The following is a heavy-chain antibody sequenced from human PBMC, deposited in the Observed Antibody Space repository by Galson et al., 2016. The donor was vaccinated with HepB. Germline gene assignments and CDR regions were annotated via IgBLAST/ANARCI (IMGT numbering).Heavy chain of an antibody. CDR3: TGPSYCSGAVCTSDDY. D-gene: IGHD2-15*01. V-gene: IGHV3-72*01. CDR1: GVIFSDQY. CDR2: SRNKANSYTT. Sequence: SLRLSCAASGVIFSDQYIDWVRQAPGKGLEWVGRSRNKANSYTTDYAASVKGRFTISRDDSKNSVYLQMNSLKIEDTAVYYCTGPSYCSGAVCTSDDYWGQGTLVTVSS. J-gene: IGHJ4*02.